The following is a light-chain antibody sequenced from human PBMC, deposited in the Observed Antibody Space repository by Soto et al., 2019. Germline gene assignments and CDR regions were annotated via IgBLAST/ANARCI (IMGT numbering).Light chain of an antibody. CDR3: WQYSSHSWT. J-gene: IGKJ1*01. CDR1: QRINIY. V-gene: IGKV1-5*01. Sequence: DIQVTDSPCSLSTSIRDRVTITFRGGQRINIYLNWYQQKPGKAPELLIFDASNLKSGVSSRFSGSGSGTEFTLTISRLQPDDVGTYYCWQYSSHSWTFGQGTMVDI. CDR2: DAS.